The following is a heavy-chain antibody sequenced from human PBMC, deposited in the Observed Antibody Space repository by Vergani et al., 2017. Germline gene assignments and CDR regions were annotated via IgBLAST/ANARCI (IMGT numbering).Heavy chain of an antibody. D-gene: IGHD3-10*01. CDR1: GYTFTSYY. CDR3: ATGWFGEFPLYYGYFDL. CDR2: INPSGGST. Sequence: QVQLVQSGAEVKKPGASVKVSCKASGYTFTSYYMHWVRQAPGQGLEWMGIINPSGGSTSYAQKFQGRVTMTRDTSTSTGYMELSSLRSEETAVYYCATGWFGEFPLYYGYFDLWGRGTLVTVAS. V-gene: IGHV1-46*01. J-gene: IGHJ2*01.